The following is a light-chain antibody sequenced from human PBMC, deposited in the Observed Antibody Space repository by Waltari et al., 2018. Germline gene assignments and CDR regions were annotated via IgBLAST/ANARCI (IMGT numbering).Light chain of an antibody. J-gene: IGKJ1*01. CDR2: LAS. Sequence: DIVMTQSPDSLTVSLGERATVNCKSSQSVLSSSNNKNFLAWYQQKPGQPPKLLIYLASTRGSGVPDRFSGSGSGTDFTLTISSLQAEDVAVYYCQQYYITPPTFGQGTRLEIK. CDR3: QQYYITPPT. CDR1: QSVLSSSNNKNF. V-gene: IGKV4-1*01.